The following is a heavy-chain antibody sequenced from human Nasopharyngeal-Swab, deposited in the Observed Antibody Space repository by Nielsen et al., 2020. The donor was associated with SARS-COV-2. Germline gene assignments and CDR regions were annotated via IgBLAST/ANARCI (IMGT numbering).Heavy chain of an antibody. CDR3: ARRTFSSTCLIDC. CDR1: GFTFSAYW. Sequence: GGSLRLSCAASGFTFSAYWMSWVRQAPGKGLEWVANIRQDGSEKYYEDSVKGRFTISRDNAKNSLYLQMNSLRVEDTAVYYCARRTFSSTCLIDCWGQGTLVTVSS. V-gene: IGHV3-7*01. D-gene: IGHD2-2*01. CDR2: IRQDGSEK. J-gene: IGHJ4*02.